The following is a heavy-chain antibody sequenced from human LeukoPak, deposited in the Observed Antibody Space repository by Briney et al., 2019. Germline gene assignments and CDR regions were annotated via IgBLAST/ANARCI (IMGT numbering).Heavy chain of an antibody. V-gene: IGHV1-69*13. J-gene: IGHJ6*03. CDR1: GGTFSSYA. Sequence: ASVKVSCKASGGTFSSYAISWVRQAPGQGLEWMGGIIPIFGTANYAQKFQGRVTITADGSTSTAYMELSSLRSEDTAVYYCASRGYYGDYGDYYYYMDVWGKGTTVSVSS. CDR3: ASRGYYGDYGDYYYYMDV. D-gene: IGHD4-17*01. CDR2: IIPIFGTA.